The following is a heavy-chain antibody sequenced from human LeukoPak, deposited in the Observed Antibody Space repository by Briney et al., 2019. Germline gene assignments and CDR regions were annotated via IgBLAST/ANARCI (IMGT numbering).Heavy chain of an antibody. CDR3: ARDSYSYGPTGEDY. J-gene: IGHJ4*02. V-gene: IGHV3-7*01. D-gene: IGHD5-18*01. CDR2: IKQDGSEK. Sequence: GGSLRLSCAASGFTFSSYWMSWVRQAPGKGLEWVANIKQDGSEKYYVDSVKGRFTISRDNAKNSLYLQMNSLRAEDTAVYYCARDSYSYGPTGEDYWGQGTLVTVSS. CDR1: GFTFSSYW.